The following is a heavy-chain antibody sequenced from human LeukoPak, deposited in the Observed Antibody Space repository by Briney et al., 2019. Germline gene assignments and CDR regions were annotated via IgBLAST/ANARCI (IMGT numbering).Heavy chain of an antibody. CDR1: GFTFSSYG. J-gene: IGHJ4*02. V-gene: IGHV3-30*18. Sequence: GGSLRLSCAASGFTFSSYGMHWVRQAPGKGLEWVAVISYDGSNKYYADSVKGRFTISRDNSKHTLYLQMNSLRAEDTAVYYCAKDPSYGYGFINYWGQGTLVTVSS. CDR2: ISYDGSNK. D-gene: IGHD5-18*01. CDR3: AKDPSYGYGFINY.